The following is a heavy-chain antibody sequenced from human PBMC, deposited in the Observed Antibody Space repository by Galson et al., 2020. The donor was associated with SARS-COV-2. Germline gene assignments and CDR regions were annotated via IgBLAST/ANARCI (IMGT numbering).Heavy chain of an antibody. V-gene: IGHV4-39*07. D-gene: IGHD3-16*02. J-gene: IGHJ3*02. Sequence: SETLSLTCTVSGGSISSNSYYWGWIRQPPGKGLEWIGSIYYSGSTYYKPSLKSRLTISIDTANNQFSLNLNSVTAADTAVYYCARDPLGSYRFGFDMWGQGTMVTVSS. CDR1: GGSISSNSYY. CDR2: IYYSGST. CDR3: ARDPLGSYRFGFDM.